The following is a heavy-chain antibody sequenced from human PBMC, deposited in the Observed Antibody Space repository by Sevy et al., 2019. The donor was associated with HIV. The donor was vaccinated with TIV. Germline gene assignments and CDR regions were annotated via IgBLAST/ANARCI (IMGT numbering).Heavy chain of an antibody. V-gene: IGHV1-2*02. CDR2: INPNSGGT. D-gene: IGHD6-13*01. Sequence: ASVKVSCKASGYTFTGYYMHWVRQAPGQGLEWMGWINPNSGGTNYAQKFQGRVTMTRDTSISTAYMELSRLRYDDTAVYDCARTGSKRIAAAGTIGYWGQGTLVTVSS. CDR3: ARTGSKRIAAAGTIGY. J-gene: IGHJ4*02. CDR1: GYTFTGYY.